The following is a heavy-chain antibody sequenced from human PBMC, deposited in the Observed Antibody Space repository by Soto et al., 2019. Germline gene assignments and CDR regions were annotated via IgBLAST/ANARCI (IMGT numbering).Heavy chain of an antibody. CDR3: AKKIRGGFWFGESDDAFDV. D-gene: IGHD3-10*01. Sequence: GESLKISCTASGFIFSSYATCWVRQAPGKGLEWVSGIIGSGGSSYYAGSVKGRFTISRDNSKHTLYLQMNSLRAEDTAIYYCAKKIRGGFWFGESDDAFDVWGKGAKVTVSS. J-gene: IGHJ3*01. CDR1: GFIFSSYA. V-gene: IGHV3-23*01. CDR2: IIGSGGSS.